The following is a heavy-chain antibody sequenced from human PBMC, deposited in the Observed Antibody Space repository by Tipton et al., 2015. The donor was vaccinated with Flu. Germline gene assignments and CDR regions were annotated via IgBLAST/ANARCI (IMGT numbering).Heavy chain of an antibody. CDR2: IYHSGHA. Sequence: TLSLTCTVSGGSISNTMYYWGWIRQSPGRGLDWIGSIYHSGHAYYNPSLGSRVAISVDTSINRFSLTLTSVTAADTAVYYCARALPVFMAAAGNGAFDICGQSTLVSVSS. D-gene: IGHD6-13*01. CDR1: GGSISNTMYY. V-gene: IGHV4-39*07. J-gene: IGHJ3*02. CDR3: ARALPVFMAAAGNGAFDI.